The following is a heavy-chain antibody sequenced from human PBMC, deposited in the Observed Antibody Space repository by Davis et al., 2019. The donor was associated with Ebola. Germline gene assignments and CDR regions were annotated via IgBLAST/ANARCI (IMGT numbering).Heavy chain of an antibody. CDR3: ARVEGVIWYYFDY. V-gene: IGHV3-7*01. D-gene: IGHD3-16*02. CDR1: GFTFSSYW. J-gene: IGHJ4*02. CDR2: IKQDGSEK. Sequence: GGSLRLSCAASGFTFSSYWMSWVRQAPGTGLEWVANIKQDGSEKYYVDSVKGRFTISRDNAKNSLYLQMNSLRAEDTAVYYCARVEGVIWYYFDYWGQGTLVTVSS.